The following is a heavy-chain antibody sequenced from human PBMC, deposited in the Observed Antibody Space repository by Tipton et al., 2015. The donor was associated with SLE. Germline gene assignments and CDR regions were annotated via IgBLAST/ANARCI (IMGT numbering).Heavy chain of an antibody. J-gene: IGHJ4*02. D-gene: IGHD6-19*01. CDR3: ARWQWLAYFDF. V-gene: IGHV4-4*07. CDR2: ILTSGSS. Sequence: TLSLTCTVSGGPISRYSWNWIRQPAGKGLEWIGHILTSGSSSDNPSLESRVTISIDRSKNQFSLKLSSVTAGDTAVYYCARWQWLAYFDFWGQGTLVTVSS. CDR1: GGPISRYS.